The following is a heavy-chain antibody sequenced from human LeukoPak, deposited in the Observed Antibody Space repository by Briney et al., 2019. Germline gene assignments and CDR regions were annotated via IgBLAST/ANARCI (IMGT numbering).Heavy chain of an antibody. V-gene: IGHV4-59*01. D-gene: IGHD3-3*01. CDR2: IYYSGST. J-gene: IGHJ3*02. CDR1: GGSISSYY. Sequence: PSETLSLTCTVSGGSISSYYWSWIRQPPGKGLEWIGYIYYSGSTNYNPSLKSRVTISVDTSKNQFSLKLSSVTAADTAVYYCARVKRVVPSAFDIWGQGTMVTVSS. CDR3: ARVKRVVPSAFDI.